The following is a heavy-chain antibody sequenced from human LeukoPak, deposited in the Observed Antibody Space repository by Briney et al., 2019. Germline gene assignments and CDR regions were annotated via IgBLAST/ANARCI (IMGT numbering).Heavy chain of an antibody. CDR3: AKGLYDSSGYYPYDY. D-gene: IGHD3-22*01. CDR2: ISGSGGST. J-gene: IGHJ4*02. Sequence: GGSLRLSCVASGFTFSSYAMSWVRQAPGKGLEWVSAISGSGGSTYYADSVKGRFTVSRDNSKNTLYLQMNSLRAEDTAVYYCAKGLYDSSGYYPYDYWGQGTLVTVSS. CDR1: GFTFSSYA. V-gene: IGHV3-23*01.